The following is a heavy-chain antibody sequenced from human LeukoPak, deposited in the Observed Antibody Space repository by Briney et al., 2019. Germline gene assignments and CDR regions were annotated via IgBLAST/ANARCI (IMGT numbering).Heavy chain of an antibody. Sequence: GGSLRLSCAASGFTFSSYGMHWVRQAPGKGLEWVAFIRYDGSSKYYADSVKGRFTISRDNSKNTLYLQMNSLRAEDTAVYYCAKDLYYYDSSGYPFDYWGQGTLVTVSS. CDR2: IRYDGSSK. CDR1: GFTFSSYG. J-gene: IGHJ4*02. CDR3: AKDLYYYDSSGYPFDY. D-gene: IGHD3-22*01. V-gene: IGHV3-30*02.